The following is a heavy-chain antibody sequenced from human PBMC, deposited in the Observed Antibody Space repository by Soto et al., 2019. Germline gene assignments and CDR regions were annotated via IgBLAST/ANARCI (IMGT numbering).Heavy chain of an antibody. V-gene: IGHV3-23*01. CDR1: GFTFSSYA. J-gene: IGHJ5*02. D-gene: IGHD6-13*01. CDR3: AKDGRIAAAPRGWFDP. CDR2: ISGSGGST. Sequence: GGSLRLSCAASGFTFSSYAMSWVRQAPGKGLEWVSAISGSGGSTYYADSVKGRFTISRDDSKNTLYLQMNSLRAEDTAVYYCAKDGRIAAAPRGWFDPWGQGTLVTVSS.